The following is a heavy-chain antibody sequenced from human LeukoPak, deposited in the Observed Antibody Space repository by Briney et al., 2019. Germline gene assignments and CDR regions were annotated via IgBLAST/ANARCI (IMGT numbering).Heavy chain of an antibody. CDR1: GFTFKNYA. V-gene: IGHV3-23*01. D-gene: IGHD1-26*01. Sequence: PGGSLRLPCAASGFTFKNYAMSWVRQAPGKGLEWVSGITFSGSNTYYADSVKGRFTISRDNSNNTLDLQMNSLGAEDTAVYYCARIGGATTIGDYWGQGTLVTVSS. CDR3: ARIGGATTIGDY. CDR2: ITFSGSNT. J-gene: IGHJ4*02.